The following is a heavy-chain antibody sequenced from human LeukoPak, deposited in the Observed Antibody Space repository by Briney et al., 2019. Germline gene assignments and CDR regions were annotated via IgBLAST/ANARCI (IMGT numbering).Heavy chain of an antibody. J-gene: IGHJ3*02. CDR3: AKSIRGVVITTNDAFDI. CDR2: ISGSGGST. Sequence: GGSLRLSCAASGFTFSSYAMSWVRLAPGKGLEWVSAISGSGGSTYYADSVKGRFTISRDNSKNTLYLQMNSLRAKDTAVYYCAKSIRGVVITTNDAFDIWGQGTMVTVSS. V-gene: IGHV3-23*01. D-gene: IGHD3-22*01. CDR1: GFTFSSYA.